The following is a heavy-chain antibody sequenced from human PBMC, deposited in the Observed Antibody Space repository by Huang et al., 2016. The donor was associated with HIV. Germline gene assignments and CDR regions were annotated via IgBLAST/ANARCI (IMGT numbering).Heavy chain of an antibody. CDR2: IYPGDSDT. CDR3: ARLSTTWYFDY. CDR1: GYRFTSYW. D-gene: IGHD1-1*01. Sequence: EVQLVQSGAEVKKPGESLKISCKGSGYRFTSYWIGWVRQMPGKGLEGWGSIYPGDSDTRYSPSVQGQVTISADKSISTAYLQWSSLKASDTAMYYCARLSTTWYFDYWGQGTLVTVSS. V-gene: IGHV5-51*01. J-gene: IGHJ4*02.